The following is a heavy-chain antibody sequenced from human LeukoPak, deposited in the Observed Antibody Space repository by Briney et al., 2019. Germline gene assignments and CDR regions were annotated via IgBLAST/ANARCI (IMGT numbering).Heavy chain of an antibody. CDR3: ASGWTPLDH. CDR1: GLTFSTYA. D-gene: IGHD6-19*01. CDR2: LSGSAGST. V-gene: IGHV3-23*01. Sequence: PGGSLRLSCAASGLTFSTYAMSWVRQTPGKGLEWVSALSGSAGSTYYADSVKGRFTISRDNSKNTLYLQMNSLRAEDTAVYYCASGWTPLDHWGQGTLVTVSS. J-gene: IGHJ5*02.